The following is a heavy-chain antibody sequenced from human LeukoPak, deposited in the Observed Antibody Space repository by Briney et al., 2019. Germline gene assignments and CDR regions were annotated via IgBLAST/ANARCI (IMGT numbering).Heavy chain of an antibody. D-gene: IGHD2-15*01. CDR2: ISAYNGNT. CDR3: ARDVRWWQPRYFDY. V-gene: IGHV1-18*01. J-gene: IGHJ4*02. Sequence: CXAXXXXFTSYGISWVRQAPGQGREWMGWISAYNGNTNYAQKLQGRVTMTTDTSTSTAYMELRSLRSDDTAVYYCARDVRWWQPRYFDYWGQGTLVTVSS. CDR1: XXXFTSYG.